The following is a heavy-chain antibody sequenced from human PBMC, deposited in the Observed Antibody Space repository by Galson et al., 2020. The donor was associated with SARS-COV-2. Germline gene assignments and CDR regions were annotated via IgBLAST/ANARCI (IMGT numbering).Heavy chain of an antibody. V-gene: IGHV4-59*01. CDR1: GGGYY. CDR2: MDPDGRT. J-gene: IGHJ4*02. Sequence: SETLSLTCTMSGGGYYRNWIRQAPGKGLEWIGYMDPDGRTKYNPSLKSRVTMSVDTSKSIFSLNLSSVTAADTAVYFCATYNNGFYGGFDRWGQGILVTVSS. D-gene: IGHD5-12*01. CDR3: ATYNNGFYGGFDR.